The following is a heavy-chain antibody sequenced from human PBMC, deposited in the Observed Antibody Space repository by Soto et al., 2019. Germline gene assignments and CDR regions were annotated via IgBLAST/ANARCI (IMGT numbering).Heavy chain of an antibody. Sequence: EVQLLESGGGLVQPGGSLRLSCTASGFTFSSRAMTWVRQAPGKGLEWVSTLSGSGGTTYYADSVKGRFTISRDNSKNTLYLQMNSLRVEDMAVYYCAILDYYARWGQGTLVTVSS. J-gene: IGHJ1*01. D-gene: IGHD3-10*02. CDR1: GFTFSSRA. CDR2: LSGSGGTT. V-gene: IGHV3-23*01. CDR3: AILDYYAR.